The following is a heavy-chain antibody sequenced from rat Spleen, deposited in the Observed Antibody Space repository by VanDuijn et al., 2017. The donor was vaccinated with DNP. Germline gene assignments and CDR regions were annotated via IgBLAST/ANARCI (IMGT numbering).Heavy chain of an antibody. Sequence: QVHLKESGPGLVQASKTLSLTCAVSGFSVTRYTVHWVRQPTGKGLEWMGAAWSGGGTDYNSVLKSRLSISRDTSKSQVFLKMNSLQTEDTAIYFCARIYSSTWDWGQGVMVTVSS. J-gene: IGHJ2*01. CDR1: GFSVTRYT. V-gene: IGHV2-30*01. D-gene: IGHD1-2*01. CDR3: ARIYSSTWD. CDR2: AWSGGGT.